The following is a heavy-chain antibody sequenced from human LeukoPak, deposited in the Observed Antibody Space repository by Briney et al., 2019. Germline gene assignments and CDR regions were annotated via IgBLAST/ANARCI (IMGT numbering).Heavy chain of an antibody. CDR3: ARAGYGDLDDAFDI. CDR1: GVTFSSYW. V-gene: IGHV3-74*01. Sequence: WGTLSLSCAASGVTFSSYWMNWVRQAPGKGLVWVSRIISDGSTTSSADSVKGRFTISRDNATNTLYLQMNSLRAEDTAVYYCARAGYGDLDDAFDIWGQGTMVTVSS. CDR2: IISDGSTT. J-gene: IGHJ3*02. D-gene: IGHD4-17*01.